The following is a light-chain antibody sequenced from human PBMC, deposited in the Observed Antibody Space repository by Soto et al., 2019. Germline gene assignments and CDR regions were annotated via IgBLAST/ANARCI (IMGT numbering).Light chain of an antibody. Sequence: QSALTQPASVSGSPGQSITISCTGTSSDVGSYNLVSWYQQHPGKAPKLIIYEGSKRPSGVSSRFSGSKSGNTASLTISGLQAEDEADYHCCSYAGTRTFYVFGTGTKLTVL. V-gene: IGLV2-23*03. CDR1: SSDVGSYNL. CDR2: EGS. J-gene: IGLJ1*01. CDR3: CSYAGTRTFYV.